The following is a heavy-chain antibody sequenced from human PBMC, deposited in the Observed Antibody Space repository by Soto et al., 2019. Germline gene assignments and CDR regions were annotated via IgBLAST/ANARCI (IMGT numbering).Heavy chain of an antibody. Sequence: RGESLTISCKVSGYSFTRYWIVWVLQMPGKGLEWMGIIYPGDSDTRYSPSFQGQVTISADKSISTAYLQWSSLKASDTAMYYCPRHLILYPQRYGMDVWGQGTTVTVSS. CDR3: PRHLILYPQRYGMDV. CDR1: GYSFTRYW. CDR2: IYPGDSDT. D-gene: IGHD2-15*01. V-gene: IGHV5-51*01. J-gene: IGHJ6*01.